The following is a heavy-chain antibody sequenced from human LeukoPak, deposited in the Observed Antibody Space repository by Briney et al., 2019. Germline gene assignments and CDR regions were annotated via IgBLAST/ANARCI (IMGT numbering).Heavy chain of an antibody. CDR1: GFTVSSNY. V-gene: IGHV3-53*01. D-gene: IGHD3-22*01. J-gene: IGHJ4*02. Sequence: GGSLGLSCAASGFTVSSNYMSWVRQAPGKGLEWVSVIYSGGSTYYADSVKGRFTISRDNSKNTLYLQMNSLRAEDTAVYYCARDRVITRNYYDSSGYDIWGQGTLVTVSS. CDR3: ARDRVITRNYYDSSGYDI. CDR2: IYSGGST.